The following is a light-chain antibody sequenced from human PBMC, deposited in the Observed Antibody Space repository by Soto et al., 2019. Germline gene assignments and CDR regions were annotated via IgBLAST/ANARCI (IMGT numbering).Light chain of an antibody. Sequence: QSALTQPASVSGSPGQSITISCTGTSSDIGAYNYVSWYQQHPGKAPKLLISEVSHRPSGVSNRFSGSKSDNTASLTISGLLAEDEADYYCSSYTTSRSYVFGTATKLTVL. V-gene: IGLV2-14*01. CDR2: EVS. J-gene: IGLJ1*01. CDR1: SSDIGAYNY. CDR3: SSYTTSRSYV.